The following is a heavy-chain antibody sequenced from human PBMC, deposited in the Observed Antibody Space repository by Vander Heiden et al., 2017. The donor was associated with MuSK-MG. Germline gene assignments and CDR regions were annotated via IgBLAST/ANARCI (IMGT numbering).Heavy chain of an antibody. CDR1: GFTFSSYW. Sequence: EVQLVESGGGLVQPGGSLRLSCVASGFTFSSYWMHGVRQAAGRGLVWVSRINSDGSSTSYADSVKGRFSISRDNAKNTLYLQMNSLRAEDTAAYYCARGGPYSNYYFDYWGQGTLVTVSS. D-gene: IGHD4-4*01. CDR3: ARGGPYSNYYFDY. V-gene: IGHV3-74*01. CDR2: INSDGSST. J-gene: IGHJ4*02.